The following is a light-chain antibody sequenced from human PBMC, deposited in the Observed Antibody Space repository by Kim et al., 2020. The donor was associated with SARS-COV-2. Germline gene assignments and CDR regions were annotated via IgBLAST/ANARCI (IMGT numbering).Light chain of an antibody. CDR1: QSISSW. J-gene: IGKJ1*01. CDR2: DAS. V-gene: IGKV1-5*01. CDR3: QQYDRSSGT. Sequence: ASVGDRVTITCRASQSISSWLAWYQQKPGKALRLLIYDASSLERGVPSRFSGSGSGTEFTLTISSLQPDDFATYYCQQYDRSSGTFGQGTKVDIK.